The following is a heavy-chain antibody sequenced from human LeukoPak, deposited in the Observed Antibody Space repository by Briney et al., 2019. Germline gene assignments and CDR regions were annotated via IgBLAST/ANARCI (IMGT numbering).Heavy chain of an antibody. CDR1: GIPFSNYA. J-gene: IGHJ4*02. CDR2: LSGSGGTT. V-gene: IGHV3-23*01. CDR3: AKGRSYFDY. Sequence: GSLRPPCGALGIPFSNYAMTWGRQAPGKGLEWVSALSGSGGTTYYADSVKGRFTISRDNSKNTLWLQMNTLRAEDTAVYYCAKGRSYFDYWGQGTLVTVSS.